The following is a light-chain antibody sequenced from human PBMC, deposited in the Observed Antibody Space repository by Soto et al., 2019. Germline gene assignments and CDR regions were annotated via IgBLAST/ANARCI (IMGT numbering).Light chain of an antibody. J-gene: IGLJ3*02. CDR1: SSNIGAGYD. V-gene: IGLV1-40*01. CDR3: QSYDSSLSGSKV. Sequence: QSVLTQPPSVSGAPGQRVTISCTGSSSNIGAGYDVHWYQQLPGTAPKLLIYGNSNLPSGVPDRFSGSKSGTSASLAITGLQAEDEADYYCQSYDSSLSGSKVFGGGTQLTVL. CDR2: GNS.